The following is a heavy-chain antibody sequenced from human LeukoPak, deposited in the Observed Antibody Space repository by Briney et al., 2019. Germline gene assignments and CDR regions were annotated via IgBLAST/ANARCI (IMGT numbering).Heavy chain of an antibody. Sequence: PSETLSVTCTVSVGSISSYYWSWIRQPAGKGLEGIGRIYTSGSTNYNPSLKSRVTMSVDTSKNQFSLKMSSVNAADTDVYYCARGASDYHAFDIWGQGTMVTVSS. CDR1: VGSISSYY. D-gene: IGHD4-17*01. CDR2: IYTSGST. J-gene: IGHJ3*02. V-gene: IGHV4-4*07. CDR3: ARGASDYHAFDI.